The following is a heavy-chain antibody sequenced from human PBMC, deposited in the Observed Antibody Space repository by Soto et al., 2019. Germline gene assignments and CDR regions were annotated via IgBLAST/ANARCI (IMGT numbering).Heavy chain of an antibody. CDR3: AKSLGYCSSTSCSPDDAFDI. V-gene: IGHV3-74*01. D-gene: IGHD2-2*01. J-gene: IGHJ3*02. CDR1: GFTFSNYW. Sequence: GGSLRLSCAASGFTFSNYWMHWVRQAPGKGLVWVSRIDSDGSTYYADSVKGRFTISRDNSKNTLYLQMNSLRAEDTAVYYCAKSLGYCSSTSCSPDDAFDIWGQGTTVTVSS. CDR2: IDSDGST.